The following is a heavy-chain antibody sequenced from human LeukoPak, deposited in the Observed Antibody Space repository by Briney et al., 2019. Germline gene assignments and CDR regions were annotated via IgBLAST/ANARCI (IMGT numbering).Heavy chain of an antibody. D-gene: IGHD2-15*01. Sequence: SETLSLTCTVSGGSISSYYWSWIRQPAGKGLEWIGRIYISGSTNYNPSLKSRVTMSLDTSRNQFSLKLNSVTAADTAVYYCARDAAGPFDYWGQGTLVIVSS. J-gene: IGHJ4*02. CDR1: GGSISSYY. CDR3: ARDAAGPFDY. CDR2: IYISGST. V-gene: IGHV4-4*07.